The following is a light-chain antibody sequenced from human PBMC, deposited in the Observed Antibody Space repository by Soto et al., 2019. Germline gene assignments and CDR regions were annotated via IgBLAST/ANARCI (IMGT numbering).Light chain of an antibody. CDR1: QSISSW. CDR2: EAS. CDR3: QQSNNYPWT. J-gene: IGKJ1*01. Sequence: DIQMTQSPSTLSASVGDRVTITCRASQSISSWFAWYQQKPGKAPKLLIYEASNLESGDPSRFSGSGSGTEFTLTISSLQPDDFATYYCQQSNNYPWTFGQGTKVDIK. V-gene: IGKV1-5*03.